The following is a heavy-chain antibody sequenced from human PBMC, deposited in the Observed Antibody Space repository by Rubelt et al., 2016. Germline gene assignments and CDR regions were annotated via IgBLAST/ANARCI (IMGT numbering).Heavy chain of an antibody. Sequence: AMHWVRQAPGKGLEWVAVISYDGSNKYYADSVKGRFTISRDNSKNTLYLQMNSLRAEDTAVYYCARGGRDGYNLTPYYFDYWGQGTLVTVSS. CDR2: ISYDGSNK. CDR1: A. J-gene: IGHJ4*02. V-gene: IGHV3-30*04. D-gene: IGHD5-24*01. CDR3: ARGGRDGYNLTPYYFDY.